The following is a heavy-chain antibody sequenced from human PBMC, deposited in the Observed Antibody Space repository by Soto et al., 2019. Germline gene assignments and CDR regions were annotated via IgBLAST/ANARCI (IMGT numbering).Heavy chain of an antibody. CDR1: GSTFSSYA. CDR3: ARSPAGVYCGGDCPLYFDY. Sequence: SVKVSCKASGSTFSSYAISWVRQAPGQGLEWMGGIIPIFGTANYAQKFQGRVTITADESTSTAYMELSSLRSEDTAVYYCARSPAGVYCGGDCPLYFDYWGQGTLVTV. D-gene: IGHD2-21*02. CDR2: IIPIFGTA. J-gene: IGHJ4*02. V-gene: IGHV1-69*13.